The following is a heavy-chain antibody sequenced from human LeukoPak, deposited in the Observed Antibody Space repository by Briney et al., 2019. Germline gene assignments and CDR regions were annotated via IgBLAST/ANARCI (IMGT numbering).Heavy chain of an antibody. CDR2: IYYSGST. Sequence: SETLSLTCTVSGGSISSYYWSWIRQPPGKGLERIGYIYYSGSTNYNPSLKSRVTISVDTSKNQFSLKLSSVTAADTAVYYCARDEYPSSGWYRHFQHWGQGTLVTVSS. D-gene: IGHD6-19*01. CDR1: GGSISSYY. V-gene: IGHV4-59*01. CDR3: ARDEYPSSGWYRHFQH. J-gene: IGHJ1*01.